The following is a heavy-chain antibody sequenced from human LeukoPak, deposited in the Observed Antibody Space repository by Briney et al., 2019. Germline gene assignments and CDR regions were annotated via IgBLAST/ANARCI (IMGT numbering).Heavy chain of an antibody. CDR1: GFTFSSYW. D-gene: IGHD3-10*01. CDR2: INSDGSST. V-gene: IGHV3-74*01. J-gene: IGHJ4*02. Sequence: PGGSLRLSCAASGFTFSSYWMHWVRQAPGKGLVWVSRINSDGSSTSYAASVKGRLTISRDNAKITLYLQMNSLRAEDTAVYYCARAILRGVIHGWGQGTLVTVLS. CDR3: ARAILRGVIHG.